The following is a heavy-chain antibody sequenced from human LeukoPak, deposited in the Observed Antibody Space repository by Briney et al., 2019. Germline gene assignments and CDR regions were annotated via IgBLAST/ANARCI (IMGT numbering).Heavy chain of an antibody. CDR1: GFTFSNYD. V-gene: IGHV3-13*01. J-gene: IGHJ4*02. CDR3: ARGAYCGGDCYPPYHFDY. CDR2: IGTAGDT. Sequence: GSLRLSCAASGFTFSNYDMHWVRQGTGKGLEWVSAIGTAGDTYYPGSVKGRFTISRENAKNSLYLQMNSLRAGDTAVYYCARGAYCGGDCYPPYHFDYWGQGTLVTVSS. D-gene: IGHD2-21*02.